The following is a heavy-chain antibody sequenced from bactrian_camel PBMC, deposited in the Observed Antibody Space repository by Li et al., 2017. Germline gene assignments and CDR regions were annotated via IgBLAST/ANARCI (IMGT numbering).Heavy chain of an antibody. CDR1: GFTVTTYA. CDR3: ATGGDSGGFYYTGLFSFAY. D-gene: IGHD2*01. J-gene: IGHJ6*01. V-gene: IGHV3S1*01. Sequence: HVQLVESGGGLVQAGGSLIITCAASGFTVTTYAMTWVRRAPGKGLERVSDINNGGDATYYSDSVKARFSISRDNAKNVVYLQMNRLNSEDTALCYCATGGDSGGFYYTGLFSFAYWGQGTQVTVS. CDR2: INNGGDAT.